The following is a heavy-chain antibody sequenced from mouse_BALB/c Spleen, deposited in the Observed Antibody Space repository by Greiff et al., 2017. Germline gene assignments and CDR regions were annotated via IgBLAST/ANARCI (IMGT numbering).Heavy chain of an antibody. CDR1: GFTFSDYY. D-gene: IGHD6-1*01. V-gene: IGHV5-4*02. Sequence: EVNVVESGGGLVKPGGSLKLSCAASGFTFSDYYMYWVRQTPEKRLEWVATISDGGSYTYYPDSVKGRFTISRDNAKNNLYLQMSSLKSEDTAMYYCARGVNPFAYWGQGTLVTVSA. CDR3: ARGVNPFAY. J-gene: IGHJ3*01. CDR2: ISDGGSYT.